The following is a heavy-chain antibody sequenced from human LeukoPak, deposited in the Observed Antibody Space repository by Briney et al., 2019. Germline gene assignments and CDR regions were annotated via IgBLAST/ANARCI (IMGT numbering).Heavy chain of an antibody. V-gene: IGHV4-34*01. CDR3: ARDISRVPGYPGDGMDV. D-gene: IGHD3-16*02. Sequence: SETLSLTCTVHSDSLSSYYRTWIRQPPGKGLEWIGQIYHGDFTNYNPSLKSRVTISLDKSTNQFSLKLSSVTAADTAVYYCARDISRVPGYPGDGMDVWGQGTTVTVSS. CDR1: SDSLSSYY. CDR2: IYHGDFT. J-gene: IGHJ6*02.